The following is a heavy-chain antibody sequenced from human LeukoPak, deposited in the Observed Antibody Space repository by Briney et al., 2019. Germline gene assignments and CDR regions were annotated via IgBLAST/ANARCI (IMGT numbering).Heavy chain of an antibody. Sequence: SETLSLTCAVSGYSISNGYYWVWIRQPPGRGLEWIGSLYHSDSAYYNTSLRSRVSMSVDTSKNQFSLTLSFVTAADTAVYYCARQHDSYYYYYIDVWGSGTTVIVSS. CDR1: GYSISNGYY. CDR2: LYHSDSA. CDR3: ARQHDSYYYYYIDV. J-gene: IGHJ6*03. V-gene: IGHV4-38-2*01.